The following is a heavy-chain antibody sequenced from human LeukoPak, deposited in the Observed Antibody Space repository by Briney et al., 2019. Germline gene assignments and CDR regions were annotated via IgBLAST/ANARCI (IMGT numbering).Heavy chain of an antibody. D-gene: IGHD3-9*01. J-gene: IGHJ4*02. CDR3: ARGDILTGYYPSPYYFDC. V-gene: IGHV1-69*05. CDR1: GGTFSSYA. CDR2: IIPIFGTA. Sequence: ASVKVSCKASGGTFSSYAISWVRQAPGQGLEWMGGIIPIFGTANYAQKFQGRVTITTDESTSTAYMELSSLRSEDTAVYYCARGDILTGYYPSPYYFDCWGQGTLVTVSS.